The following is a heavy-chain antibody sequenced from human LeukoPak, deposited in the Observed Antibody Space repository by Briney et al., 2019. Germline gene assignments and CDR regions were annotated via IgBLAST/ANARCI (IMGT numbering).Heavy chain of an antibody. V-gene: IGHV3-11*06. CDR3: ARDFGRNGDFHAFDI. J-gene: IGHJ3*02. D-gene: IGHD4-17*01. CDR2: ISSSSGYT. Sequence: PGGSLRLSCAASGFTFSDYYMSWIRQAPGKGLEWLSYISSSSGYTNYADSVKGRFTISRDNAKNSLYLQMNSLRAEDTAVYYCARDFGRNGDFHAFDIWGQGTMVTVSS. CDR1: GFTFSDYY.